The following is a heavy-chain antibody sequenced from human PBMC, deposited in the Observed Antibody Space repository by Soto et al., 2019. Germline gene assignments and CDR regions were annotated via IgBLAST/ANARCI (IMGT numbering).Heavy chain of an antibody. CDR1: GFTFTDYY. CDR3: ARDSRGTIDY. D-gene: IGHD3-16*01. CDR2: ISGGGRTI. J-gene: IGHJ4*02. Sequence: QVQLVESGGGLVKPGGSLRLSCAASGFTFTDYYMNWIRQAPGKGLEWVSYISGGGRTIYYADSVKGRFTISRDNARSSLFLPMNSLRAEDTAVYYCARDSRGTIDYWGQGTLVTVSS. V-gene: IGHV3-11*01.